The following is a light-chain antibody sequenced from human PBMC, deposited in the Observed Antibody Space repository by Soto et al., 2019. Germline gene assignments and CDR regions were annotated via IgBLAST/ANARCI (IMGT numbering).Light chain of an antibody. V-gene: IGKV1-33*01. CDR3: QHCSALPIT. J-gene: IGKJ5*01. CDR2: DAS. CDR1: QDISDV. Sequence: VQMTQSQSSLSASVGDRVTITCQASQDISDVLNWYQQQPGKAPKVLIYDASKLQTGVPSRFSGRGSGKDFTFTICSLPPGDSVTYYRQHCSALPITFGEGTRLEIK.